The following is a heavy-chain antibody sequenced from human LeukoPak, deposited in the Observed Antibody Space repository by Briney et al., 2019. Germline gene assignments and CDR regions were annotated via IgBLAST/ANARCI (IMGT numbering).Heavy chain of an antibody. V-gene: IGHV4-4*07. Sequence: SETLSLTYTVSGDSISSYYWNWIRQPAGEGLEWIGRIYPSGSTNYNPSLRSRVSMSIDTSKRQFSLELSSVTAADTAVYYCARVPLRGYSYGRYYFDYWGQGTLVTVSS. CDR3: ARVPLRGYSYGRYYFDY. CDR2: IYPSGST. D-gene: IGHD5-18*01. J-gene: IGHJ4*02. CDR1: GDSISSYY.